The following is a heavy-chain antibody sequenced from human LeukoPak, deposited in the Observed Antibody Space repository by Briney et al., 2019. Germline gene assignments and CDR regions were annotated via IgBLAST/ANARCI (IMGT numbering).Heavy chain of an antibody. V-gene: IGHV1-2*02. J-gene: IGHJ6*02. CDR3: ARASYYDFWSGYYKGGYYYGMDV. CDR2: INPNSGGT. CDR1: GYTFSGFY. D-gene: IGHD3-3*01. Sequence: ASVKVSCKASGYTFSGFYIHWVRQAPGQGLEWMGWINPNSGGTNYAQKFQGRVTMTRDTSISTAYMELSRLRSDDTAVYYCARASYYDFWSGYYKGGYYYGMDVWGQGTTVTVSS.